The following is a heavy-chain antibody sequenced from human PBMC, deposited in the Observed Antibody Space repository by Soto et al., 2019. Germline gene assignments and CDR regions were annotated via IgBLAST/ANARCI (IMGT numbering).Heavy chain of an antibody. Sequence: ASETLSLTCTVSGDSITDPTSHWGWIRQAPGKGLEWIGTMFYTGTTHYSPSLRSRVTLSVDTSKNQFFLQMRSVTAADTAVYFCARHVYYSSSDQFVFDYWGQGTLVTVSS. CDR3: ARHVYYSSSDQFVFDY. J-gene: IGHJ4*02. D-gene: IGHD4-4*01. CDR1: GDSITDPTSH. CDR2: MFYTGTT. V-gene: IGHV4-39*01.